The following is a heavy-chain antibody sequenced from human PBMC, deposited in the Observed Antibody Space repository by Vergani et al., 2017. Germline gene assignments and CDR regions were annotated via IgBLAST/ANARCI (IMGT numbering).Heavy chain of an antibody. J-gene: IGHJ5*02. CDR1: GGSFSGYY. CDR3: ARVGYRLPVDP. D-gene: IGHD4-11*01. V-gene: IGHV4-34*01. Sequence: QVQLQESGPGLVKPSETLSLTCAVYGGSFSGYYWSWIRQPPGKGLEWIGEINHSGSTNYNPSLKSRVTISVDTSKNQFSLKLSSVTAADTAVYYCARVGYRLPVDPWGQGTLVTVSS. CDR2: INHSGST.